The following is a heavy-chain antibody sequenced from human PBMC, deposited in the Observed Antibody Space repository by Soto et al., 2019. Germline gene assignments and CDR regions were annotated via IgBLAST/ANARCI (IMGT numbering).Heavy chain of an antibody. V-gene: IGHV3-33*01. CDR2: IWYDGINT. CDR1: GFTFNVYG. Sequence: PGGSLRLSCAASGFTFNVYGMHWVRQAPGRGLEWVAFIWYDGINTSYLDSVKGRFIISRDNSNNTLSLQMNSLRAEDTAVYYCARDRGFCSDGSCYSQDFWGQGTLVTVSS. J-gene: IGHJ4*02. D-gene: IGHD2-15*01. CDR3: ARDRGFCSDGSCYSQDF.